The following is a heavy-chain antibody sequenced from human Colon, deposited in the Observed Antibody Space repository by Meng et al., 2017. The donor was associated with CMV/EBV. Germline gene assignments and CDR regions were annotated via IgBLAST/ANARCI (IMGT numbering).Heavy chain of an antibody. J-gene: IGHJ4*02. CDR3: ARLTSGGY. Sequence: QVQLVQSGAEVTRPGASVKVSCQASGYTFTSYDSNWVRQTPGQGLEWVGWMNPRSGDTDYARKFQGRVTMTRDTSLGTAYLELRSLTSEDTAIYYCARLTSGGYWGQGTLVTVSS. V-gene: IGHV1-8*01. CDR1: GYTFTSYD. CDR2: MNPRSGDT. D-gene: IGHD4/OR15-4a*01.